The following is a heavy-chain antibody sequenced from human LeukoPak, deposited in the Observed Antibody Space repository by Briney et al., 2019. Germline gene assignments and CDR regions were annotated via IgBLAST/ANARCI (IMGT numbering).Heavy chain of an antibody. V-gene: IGHV3-30-3*01. Sequence: GGSLRLSCSASGFTFSTYAMHWVRQAPGKGLEWVAVISYDGSNKYYADSVKGRFTISGDNAKNSLYLQMNSLRAEDTALYYCVKSRGYDSSGSSDYWGQGTLVTVSS. CDR3: VKSRGYDSSGSSDY. J-gene: IGHJ4*02. CDR2: ISYDGSNK. D-gene: IGHD3-22*01. CDR1: GFTFSTYA.